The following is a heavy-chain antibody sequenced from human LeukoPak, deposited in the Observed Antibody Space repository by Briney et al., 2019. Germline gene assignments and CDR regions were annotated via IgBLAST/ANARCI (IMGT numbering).Heavy chain of an antibody. D-gene: IGHD3-22*01. Sequence: GGSLRLSCAASGFTFSGYGMHWVRRAPGKGLEWVAFIRYDGSNKYYADSVKGRFTISRDNSKNTLYLQMNSLRAEDTAVYYCAKDRIRYYDSSGSNDYWGQGTLVTVSS. CDR1: GFTFSGYG. CDR2: IRYDGSNK. J-gene: IGHJ4*02. CDR3: AKDRIRYYDSSGSNDY. V-gene: IGHV3-30*02.